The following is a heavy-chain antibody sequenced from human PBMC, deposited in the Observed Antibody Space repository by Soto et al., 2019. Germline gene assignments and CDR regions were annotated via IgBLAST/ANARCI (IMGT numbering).Heavy chain of an antibody. D-gene: IGHD1-7*01. CDR1: GYTFTGYY. CDR2: INPNSGGT. J-gene: IGHJ6*02. Sequence: ASVKVSCKASGYTFTGYYMHWLRQAPGQGLEWMGWINPNSGGTNYAQKFQGRVTMTRDTSISTAYMELSRLRSDDTAVYYCASQPFWGTGTTFRDVWGQGTTVTVSS. V-gene: IGHV1-2*02. CDR3: ASQPFWGTGTTFRDV.